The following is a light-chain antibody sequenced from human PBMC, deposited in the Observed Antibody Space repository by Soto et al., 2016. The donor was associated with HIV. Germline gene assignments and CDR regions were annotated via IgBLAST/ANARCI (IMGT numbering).Light chain of an antibody. CDR3: QQYKTYPLY. J-gene: IGKJ4*01. CDR2: GAS. CDR1: QDIDNY. Sequence: DIQMTQSPSSLSASVGDTVTITCRASQDIDNYLAWFQQKPGEAPKSLIYGASTLQSGVSSKFSGSRSGTDFTLTISSLQPEDFATYFCQQYKTYPLYFGGGPRCXSN. V-gene: IGKV1-16*02.